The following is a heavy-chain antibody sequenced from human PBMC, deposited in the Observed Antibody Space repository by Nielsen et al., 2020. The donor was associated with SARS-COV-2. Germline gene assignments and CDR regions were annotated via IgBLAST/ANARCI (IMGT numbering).Heavy chain of an antibody. CDR1: GPSISTNY. J-gene: IGHJ6*02. Sequence: SETLSLTCSVSGPSISTNYWSWIRQPPGKGLEWIGFISYSGRPTYNPSLKGRVTISIDPSKDQFFLNVNSVTAADTAVYYCAREVSGSRIKASGRPSYYYYGMDVWGQGTAVTVSS. V-gene: IGHV4-59*01. CDR3: AREVSGSRIKASGRPSYYYYGMDV. D-gene: IGHD6-13*01. CDR2: ISYSGRP.